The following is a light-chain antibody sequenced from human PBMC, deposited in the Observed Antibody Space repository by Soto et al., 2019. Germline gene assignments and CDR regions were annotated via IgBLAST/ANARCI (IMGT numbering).Light chain of an antibody. CDR1: KAISGV. CDR2: AAS. CDR3: QQLNSYPYT. V-gene: IGKV1-9*01. Sequence: DIQLTQSPSFLSASVGDRVTITCRPRKAISGVLAWYQKKPGKAPKLLIYAASTLQSGVPSRFSGSGSGTEFTLTISSLQPEDFATYYCQQLNSYPYTFGQGTKLEIK. J-gene: IGKJ2*01.